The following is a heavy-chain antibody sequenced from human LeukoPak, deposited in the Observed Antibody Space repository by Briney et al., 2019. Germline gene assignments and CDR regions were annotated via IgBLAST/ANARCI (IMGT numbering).Heavy chain of an antibody. J-gene: IGHJ4*02. CDR1: GFTFSTYS. CDR2: IYSGGSP. D-gene: IGHD3-16*01. Sequence: GGSLRLSCAASGFTFSTYSMNWVRRAPGKGLEGVSVIYSGGSPYYADSAKGRFTISRDTSKNTMFLEMNSLRAEDTAIYYCAKDGGDSPGHELFDYRGQGILVTVSS. V-gene: IGHV3-53*01. CDR3: AKDGGDSPGHELFDY.